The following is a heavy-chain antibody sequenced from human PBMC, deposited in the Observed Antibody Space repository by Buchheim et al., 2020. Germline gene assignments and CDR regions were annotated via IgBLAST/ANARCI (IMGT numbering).Heavy chain of an antibody. D-gene: IGHD6-13*01. J-gene: IGHJ4*02. V-gene: IGHV3-30*18. CDR2: ISHRRSNE. Sequence: QVQLVESGGGVVQPGRSLRLSCAASGFNFSIYGMHWVRQAPGKGLEWVAVISHRRSNEDYGASVKGRFTISRDNSKNTLYLQMNSLKPEDTAVYYCAKKAPTTLAAGPDYWGQGTL. CDR1: GFNFSIYG. CDR3: AKKAPTTLAAGPDY.